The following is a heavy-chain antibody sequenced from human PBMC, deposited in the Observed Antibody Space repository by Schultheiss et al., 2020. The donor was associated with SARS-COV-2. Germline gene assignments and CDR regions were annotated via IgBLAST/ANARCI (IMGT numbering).Heavy chain of an antibody. J-gene: IGHJ6*02. Sequence: GGSLRLSCAASGFTFSGSAMHWVRQAPGKGLEWVAVISYDGSNKYYADSVKGRFTISRDNSKNTLYLQMNSLRSDDTAVYYCARNVMVRGVIGYGMDVWGQGTTVTVSS. V-gene: IGHV3-30-3*01. CDR1: GFTFSGSA. CDR3: ARNVMVRGVIGYGMDV. CDR2: ISYDGSNK. D-gene: IGHD3-10*01.